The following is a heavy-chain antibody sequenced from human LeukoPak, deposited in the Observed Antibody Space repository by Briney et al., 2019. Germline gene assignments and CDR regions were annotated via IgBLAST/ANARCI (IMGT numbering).Heavy chain of an antibody. V-gene: IGHV4-59*01. Sequence: SETLSLTCTVSGGSISSYYWSWIRQPPGKGLEWIGYIYYSGSTNYNPSLKSRVTISVDTSKDQFSLKLSSVTAADTAAYYCARGLYGSSPFDYWGQGTLVTVSS. D-gene: IGHD6-6*01. CDR2: IYYSGST. CDR1: GGSISSYY. CDR3: ARGLYGSSPFDY. J-gene: IGHJ4*02.